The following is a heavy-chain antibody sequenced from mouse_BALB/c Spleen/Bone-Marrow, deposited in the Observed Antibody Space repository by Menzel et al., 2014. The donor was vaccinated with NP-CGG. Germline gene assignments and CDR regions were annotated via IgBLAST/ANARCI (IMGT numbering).Heavy chain of an antibody. D-gene: IGHD1-1*01. CDR2: INPDSSTI. CDR1: GFDFSRYW. Sequence: EVQVVESGGGLVQPGGSLKLSCAASGFDFSRYWMSWVRQAPGKGLEWIGEINPDSSTINYTPSLKDKFIISRDNAKNTLYLQMSKVRSEDTALYCCARQNYYGRSDDWGQGTTLTVSS. J-gene: IGHJ2*01. CDR3: ARQNYYGRSDD. V-gene: IGHV4-1*02.